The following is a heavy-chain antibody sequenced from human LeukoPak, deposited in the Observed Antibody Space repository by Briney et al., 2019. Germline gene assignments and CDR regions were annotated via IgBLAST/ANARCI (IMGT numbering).Heavy chain of an antibody. CDR3: AKVYDYVWGSSRAHFDY. Sequence: GGSLRLPCGASGFTFSSYGMHWVRQAPGKGLEWVAFIRYDGSNKYYADSVKGRFTISSDNSKNTLYLQMNSLRAEDTAVYYCAKVYDYVWGSSRAHFDYWGQGTLVTVSS. J-gene: IGHJ4*02. D-gene: IGHD3-16*01. CDR1: GFTFSSYG. CDR2: IRYDGSNK. V-gene: IGHV3-30*02.